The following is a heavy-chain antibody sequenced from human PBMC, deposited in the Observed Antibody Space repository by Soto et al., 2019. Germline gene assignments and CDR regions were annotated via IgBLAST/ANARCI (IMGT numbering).Heavy chain of an antibody. Sequence: ASVKVSCKASGYTFTGYYMHWVRQAPGQGLEWMGWINPNSGGTNYAQKFQGWVTMTRDTSISTAYMELSRLRSDDTAVYYCARARLTGTNWFDPWGQGTLVTVSS. D-gene: IGHD1-7*01. CDR1: GYTFTGYY. CDR3: ARARLTGTNWFDP. V-gene: IGHV1-2*04. J-gene: IGHJ5*02. CDR2: INPNSGGT.